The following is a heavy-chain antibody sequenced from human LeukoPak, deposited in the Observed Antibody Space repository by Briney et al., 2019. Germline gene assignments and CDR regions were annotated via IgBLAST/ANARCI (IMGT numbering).Heavy chain of an antibody. CDR2: IYYSGST. CDR1: GDSISSGGYY. V-gene: IGHV4-31*03. D-gene: IGHD2-21*02. Sequence: PSETLSLTCSVSGDSISSGGYYWSWIRQHPGKGLEWIGYIYYSGSTYYNPSLKSRVTISVDTSKNQFSLKLSSVTAADTAVYYCARVGAMYCGGDCYYADYWGQGTLVTVSS. CDR3: ARVGAMYCGGDCYYADY. J-gene: IGHJ4*02.